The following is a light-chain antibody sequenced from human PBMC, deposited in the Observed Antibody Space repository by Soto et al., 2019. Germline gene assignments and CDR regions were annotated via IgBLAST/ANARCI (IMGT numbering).Light chain of an antibody. CDR3: AAWDDSLNRV. CDR2: SSN. Sequence: QAVVTQPPSASGTPGQRVTISCSGSSSNIGSNTVNWYQQLPGTAPKLLIYSSNQRPSGVPDRFSGSKSGTSASLAISGLQSEDEADYYCAAWDDSLNRVFGGGTKLTVL. CDR1: SSNIGSNT. J-gene: IGLJ2*01. V-gene: IGLV1-44*01.